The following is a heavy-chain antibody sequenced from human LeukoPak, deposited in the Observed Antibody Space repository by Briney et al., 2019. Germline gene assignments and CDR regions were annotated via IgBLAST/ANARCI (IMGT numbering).Heavy chain of an antibody. CDR3: AKTLHDAFDM. CDR2: IRSDGSNK. D-gene: IGHD2-15*01. J-gene: IGHJ3*02. CDR1: GFTFSNFA. Sequence: GGSLRLSCAASGFTFSNFAIHLVRQAPGKGLEWVAFIRSDGSNKYYADSVKGRFTISRDNSKNTLCLQMNSLRVEDTAVYYCAKTLHDAFDMWGQGTAVTVSS. V-gene: IGHV3-30*02.